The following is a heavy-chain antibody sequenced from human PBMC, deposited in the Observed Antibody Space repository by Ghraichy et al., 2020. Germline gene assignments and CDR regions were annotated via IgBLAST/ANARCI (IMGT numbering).Heavy chain of an antibody. CDR1: GFTVSSNY. CDR3: ARDKYGYFYYGMDV. D-gene: IGHD2-8*01. Sequence: GSLRLSCAVSGFTVSSNYMTWVRQAPGKGLEWVSVIYSGGTTYYADSVKGRFTISRDNSQNTLYLQMNSLRAEDTAVYYCARDKYGYFYYGMDVWGQGTTVTVAS. CDR2: IYSGGTT. J-gene: IGHJ6*02. V-gene: IGHV3-66*01.